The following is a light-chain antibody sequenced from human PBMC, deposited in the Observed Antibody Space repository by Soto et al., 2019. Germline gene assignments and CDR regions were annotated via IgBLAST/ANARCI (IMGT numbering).Light chain of an antibody. J-gene: IGLJ2*01. V-gene: IGLV2-14*03. CDR1: SRDVGAYNH. CDR3: SSFSSSSPVA. CDR2: DVN. Sequence: QSALTQPASVSGSPGQSITISCTGTSRDVGAYNHVAWDQQHPGEVPKLVIYDVNIRPSGVSKRFSGSKSGNTASLTISGLQADDEADYYCSSFSSSSPVAFGGGTKLTVL.